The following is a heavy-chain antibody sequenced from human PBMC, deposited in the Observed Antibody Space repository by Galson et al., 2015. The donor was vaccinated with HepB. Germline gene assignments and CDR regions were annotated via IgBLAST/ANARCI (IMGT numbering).Heavy chain of an antibody. J-gene: IGHJ3*02. CDR1: GFNFSSYE. CDR3: ARYPSPFPITDAFDI. Sequence: SLRLSCAASGFNFSSYEMNWVRQAPGKGLEWVSYISSSGSTIYYADSVKGRFTISRDNAKNSLYLQMNSLRAEDTAVYYCARYPSPFPITDAFDIWGQGTMVTVSS. D-gene: IGHD1-14*01. CDR2: ISSSGSTI. V-gene: IGHV3-48*03.